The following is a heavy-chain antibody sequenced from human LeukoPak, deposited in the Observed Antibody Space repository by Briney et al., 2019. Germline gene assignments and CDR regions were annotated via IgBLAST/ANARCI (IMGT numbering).Heavy chain of an antibody. V-gene: IGHV4-34*01. CDR1: GGSFSGYY. CDR2: INHSGST. CDR3: ARVRGFSVAAPDY. D-gene: IGHD2-15*01. Sequence: SETLSLTCAVYGGSFSGYYWSWNRQPPGKGLEGIGEINHSGSTNYNPSLKSRVTISVDTSKNQFSLKLSSVTAADTAVYYCARVRGFSVAAPDYWGQGTLVTVSS. J-gene: IGHJ4*02.